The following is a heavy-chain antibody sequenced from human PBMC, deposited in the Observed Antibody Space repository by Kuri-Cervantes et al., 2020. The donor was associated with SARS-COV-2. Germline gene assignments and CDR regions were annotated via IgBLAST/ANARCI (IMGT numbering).Heavy chain of an antibody. CDR2: IRSKAYGGTT. CDR3: TRLTFPYYYYMDV. D-gene: IGHD3-9*01. V-gene: IGHV3-49*04. CDR1: GYTFGDYA. Sequence: SCKASGYTFGDYAMSWVRQAPGKGLEWVGFIRSKAYGGTTEYAASVKGRFTISRDDSKSIAYLQMNSLKTEDTAVYYCTRLTFPYYYYMDVWGKGTTVTVSS. J-gene: IGHJ6*03.